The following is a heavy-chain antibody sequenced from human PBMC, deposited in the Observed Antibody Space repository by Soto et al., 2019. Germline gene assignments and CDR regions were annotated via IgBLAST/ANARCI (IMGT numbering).Heavy chain of an antibody. CDR1: GGSFSGYY. V-gene: IGHV4-34*01. D-gene: IGHD6-19*01. CDR2: INHSGST. J-gene: IGHJ5*02. Sequence: PSETLSLTCAVYGGSFSGYYWSWIRQPPGKGLEWIGEINHSGSTNYNPSLKSRVTISVDTSKNQFSLKLSSVTAADTAVYYCARHYRIAVAGPINWFDPWGQGTLVTVSS. CDR3: ARHYRIAVAGPINWFDP.